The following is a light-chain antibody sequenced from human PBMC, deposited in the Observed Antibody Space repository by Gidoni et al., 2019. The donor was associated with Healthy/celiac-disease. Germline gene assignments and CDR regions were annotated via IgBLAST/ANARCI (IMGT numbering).Light chain of an antibody. CDR1: QSISSY. Sequence: DIQMTQSPSSLSASVGDRVTITCRASQSISSYLNWYQQKPGKAPKLLIYAASSLQSGVPSRFSGRGSGTDFTLTISSLQPEDFATYYCQQSYSTPRLFGQGTKLEIK. J-gene: IGKJ2*01. V-gene: IGKV1-39*01. CDR2: AAS. CDR3: QQSYSTPRL.